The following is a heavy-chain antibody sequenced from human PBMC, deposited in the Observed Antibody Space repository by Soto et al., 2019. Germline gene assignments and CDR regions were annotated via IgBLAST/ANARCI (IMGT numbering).Heavy chain of an antibody. V-gene: IGHV3-23*01. D-gene: IGHD3-16*02. CDR1: GFTFSSYA. CDR3: AKAVSGRLHLGELSLRGSVLFDY. J-gene: IGHJ4*02. Sequence: GGSLRLSCAASGFTFSSYAMSWVRQAPGKGLEWVSAISGSGGSTYYADSVKGRFTISRDNSKNTLYLQMNSLRAEDTAVYYCAKAVSGRLHLGELSLRGSVLFDYWGQGTLVTVSS. CDR2: ISGSGGST.